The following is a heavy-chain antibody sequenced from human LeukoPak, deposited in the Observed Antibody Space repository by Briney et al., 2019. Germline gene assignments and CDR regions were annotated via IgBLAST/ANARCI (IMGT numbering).Heavy chain of an antibody. Sequence: SETLSLTCTVSGGSISNSSYYWGWIRQPPGKGLEWIGSIYYSGSTYYNPSLKSRVTISVDTSKNQFSLKLSSVTAADTAVYYCASLCSGGSCGYYYGMDVWGQGTTVTVSS. D-gene: IGHD2-15*01. CDR1: GGSISNSSYY. V-gene: IGHV4-39*01. CDR2: IYYSGST. J-gene: IGHJ6*02. CDR3: ASLCSGGSCGYYYGMDV.